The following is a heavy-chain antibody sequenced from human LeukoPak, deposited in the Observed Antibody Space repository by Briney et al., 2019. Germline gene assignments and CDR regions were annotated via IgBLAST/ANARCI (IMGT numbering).Heavy chain of an antibody. V-gene: IGHV3-9*01. CDR2: ISWNSGII. Sequence: GGSLRLSRVASGFPFDDYGMFWVRQSPGKGLEWVSSISWNSGIIDYADSVKGRFTISRDNAKNSLYLQMNSLRVEDTAFYYCAKDRFFYDSGSKANWGQGTLVTVSS. J-gene: IGHJ4*02. CDR3: AKDRFFYDSGSKAN. CDR1: GFPFDDYG. D-gene: IGHD3-22*01.